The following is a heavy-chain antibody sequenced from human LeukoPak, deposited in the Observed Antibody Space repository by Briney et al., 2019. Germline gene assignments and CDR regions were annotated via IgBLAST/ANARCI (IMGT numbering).Heavy chain of an antibody. CDR3: AKGDCYDSIGRSYCHYYMDV. CDR2: ISGSGGST. CDR1: RFTFSSHA. J-gene: IGHJ6*03. D-gene: IGHD3-22*01. V-gene: IGHV3-23*01. Sequence: GGSLRLSCAASRFTFSSHAMSWVRQAPGKGLEWVSAISGSGGSTYYADSVKGRFTISRDNSKNTLYLQMNSLRAEDTAVYYCAKGDCYDSIGRSYCHYYMDVWGKGTTVTVSS.